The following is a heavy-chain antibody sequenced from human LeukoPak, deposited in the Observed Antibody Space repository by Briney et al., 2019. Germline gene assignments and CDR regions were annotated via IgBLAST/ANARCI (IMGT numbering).Heavy chain of an antibody. Sequence: GASVKVSCKTSGYTFSNYAMNWVRQAPGQGLEWMGWINTNTGNPTYGQGFTGRFVFSLDTAVGTAYLQISDLKAEDTAVYYCAREGGSSAQSVDYWGQGTLVTVSS. CDR1: GYTFSNYA. CDR3: AREGGSSAQSVDY. V-gene: IGHV7-4-1*01. D-gene: IGHD2-15*01. J-gene: IGHJ4*02. CDR2: INTNTGNP.